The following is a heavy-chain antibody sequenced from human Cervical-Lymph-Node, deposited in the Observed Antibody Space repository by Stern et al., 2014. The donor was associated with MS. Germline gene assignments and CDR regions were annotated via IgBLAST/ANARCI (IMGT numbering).Heavy chain of an antibody. J-gene: IGHJ6*02. CDR2: NYSTGRT. D-gene: IGHD3-10*01. CDR1: GGAVNREGDY. V-gene: IGHV4-61*08. CDR3: ARDRQRAGSEIRGIDV. Sequence: QLQLQESGPGLVKPSETLSLSCTVSGGAVNREGDYWSWIRQPPGKGLEWIGYNYSTGRTNYSPSVKSRVTISVDMSKNQFSLKLSSVTPADTAMYYCARDRQRAGSEIRGIDVWGQGTTVIVSS.